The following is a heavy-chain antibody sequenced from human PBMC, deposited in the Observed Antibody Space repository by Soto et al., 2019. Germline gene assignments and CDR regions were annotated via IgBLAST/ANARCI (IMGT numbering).Heavy chain of an antibody. D-gene: IGHD6-13*01. Sequence: GGALRLSCAASEFTFSSYGMHWVRQAPGKGLEWVAVISYDGSNKYYADSVKGRFTISRDNSKNTLSLQMNSLRAEDTAVYYCAKGIGGPYSSSWYDVNYCYYGMAVWGQGTTVTVSS. J-gene: IGHJ6*02. CDR3: AKGIGGPYSSSWYDVNYCYYGMAV. V-gene: IGHV3-30*18. CDR1: EFTFSSYG. CDR2: ISYDGSNK.